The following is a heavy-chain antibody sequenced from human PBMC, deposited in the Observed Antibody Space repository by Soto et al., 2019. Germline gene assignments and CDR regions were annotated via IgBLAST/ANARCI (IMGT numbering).Heavy chain of an antibody. Sequence: ASVKVSCQASGYTFTSYVINWVRQATGRGLEWMGWMNPNSGNTGYAQKFQGRVTITRDTSASTAYMELSSLRSEDTAVYYCARSIVVVTALDYWGQGTLVTVSS. D-gene: IGHD2-21*02. CDR1: GYTFTSYV. CDR2: MNPNSGNT. J-gene: IGHJ4*02. V-gene: IGHV1-8*01. CDR3: ARSIVVVTALDY.